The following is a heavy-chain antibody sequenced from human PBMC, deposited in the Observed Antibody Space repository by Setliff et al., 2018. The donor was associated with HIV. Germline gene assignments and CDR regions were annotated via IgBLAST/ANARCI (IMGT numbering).Heavy chain of an antibody. CDR2: IYTNGGA. CDR1: GDSITSDAFY. Sequence: SETLSLTCTVSGDSITSDAFYWTWVRQPAGKGLEWIGHIYTNGGADYNSSLKSRVTISMDAPKNQFSLKLTSVTAADTAVYYCARAPFVGGAYYYWGSYYFDYWGPGTLVTVSS. CDR3: ARAPFVGGAYYYWGSYYFDY. J-gene: IGHJ4*02. D-gene: IGHD3-22*01. V-gene: IGHV4-61*09.